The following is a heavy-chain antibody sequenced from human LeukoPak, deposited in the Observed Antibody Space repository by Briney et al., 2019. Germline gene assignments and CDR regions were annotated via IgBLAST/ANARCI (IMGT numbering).Heavy chain of an antibody. CDR1: GASISSSSYY. CDR2: FYYTGSI. D-gene: IGHD5-18*01. CDR3: ARNRMQLWLPFDY. J-gene: IGHJ4*02. Sequence: PSETLSLTCTVSGASISSSSYYWGWIRQPPGKGLEWIGSFYYTGSIYYNPSVKSRVTISVDTSKSQFSLKLSSVTAADTAVYYCARNRMQLWLPFDYWGRGTLVTVSS. V-gene: IGHV4-39*01.